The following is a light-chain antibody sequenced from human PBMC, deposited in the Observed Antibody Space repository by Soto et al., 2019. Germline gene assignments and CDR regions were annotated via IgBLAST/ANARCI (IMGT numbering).Light chain of an antibody. V-gene: IGKV3-15*01. J-gene: IGKJ1*01. CDR2: GAS. Sequence: EILMTQSPATLSVSPGERATLSCRASQSVHTKVAWYQQKPGQPPRLLISGASTRAPDFPGRFSGDGSGTDFTLTISSVQSEDFAVYHCQQYTALPWTFGQGTKVEVK. CDR1: QSVHTK. CDR3: QQYTALPWT.